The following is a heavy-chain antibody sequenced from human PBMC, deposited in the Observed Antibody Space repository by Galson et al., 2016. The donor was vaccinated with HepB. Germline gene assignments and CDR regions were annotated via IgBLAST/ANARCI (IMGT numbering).Heavy chain of an antibody. CDR1: GFTFSSYW. V-gene: IGHV3-7*03. Sequence: SLRLSCAASGFTFSSYWMNWVRQAPGKGLQWVANINKDGSEINYVDSLKGRFTISRDNAKNSLYQQMNSLRAEDTAVYYCAGGPGWKEDYWGQGTLVTVSS. J-gene: IGHJ4*02. CDR2: INKDGSEI. CDR3: AGGPGWKEDY. D-gene: IGHD1-1*01.